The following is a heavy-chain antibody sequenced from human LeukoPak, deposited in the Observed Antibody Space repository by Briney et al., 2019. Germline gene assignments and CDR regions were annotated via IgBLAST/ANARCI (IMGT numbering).Heavy chain of an antibody. CDR1: GFTFSSYD. CDR2: IGTAGDT. D-gene: IGHD6-6*01. J-gene: IGHJ4*02. CDR3: AVSARVERVWHYFNY. Sequence: GGSLRLSCAASGFTFSSYDMHWVRQATGKGLEWVSDIGTAGDTYYPGSVKGRFTISRDNSKNTLFLQMNSLRAEDTAVYYCAVSARVERVWHYFNYWGQGTLVTVSS. V-gene: IGHV3-13*01.